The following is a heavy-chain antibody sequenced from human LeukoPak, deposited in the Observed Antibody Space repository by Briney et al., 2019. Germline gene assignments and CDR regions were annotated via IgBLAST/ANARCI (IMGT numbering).Heavy chain of an antibody. CDR2: IYYSGST. CDR3: ARGDHYDSSGKSWFDP. J-gene: IGHJ5*02. CDR1: GGSISSGGYY. Sequence: SETLSLTCTVSGGSISSGGYYWSRIRQHPGKGLEWIGYIYYSGSTYYNPSLKSRVTISVDTSKNRFSLKLSSVTAADTAVYYCARGDHYDSSGKSWFDPWGQGTLVTVSS. D-gene: IGHD3-22*01. V-gene: IGHV4-31*03.